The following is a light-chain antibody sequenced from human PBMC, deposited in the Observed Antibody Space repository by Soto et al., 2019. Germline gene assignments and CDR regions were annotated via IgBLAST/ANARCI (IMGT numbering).Light chain of an antibody. Sequence: DTQMTQSPSTLSASVGDRVTITCRASETISTWLAWYQQKPGQAPKLLIYSSSFLESGVPSRFSGSGSGTELTLTISSLQPDDFATYYCLQYNDDSWTFGQGTKVQIK. CDR1: ETISTW. CDR3: LQYNDDSWT. V-gene: IGKV1-5*01. CDR2: SSS. J-gene: IGKJ1*01.